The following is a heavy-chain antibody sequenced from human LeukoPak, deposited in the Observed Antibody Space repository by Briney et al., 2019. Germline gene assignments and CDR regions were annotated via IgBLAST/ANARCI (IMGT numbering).Heavy chain of an antibody. V-gene: IGHV4-34*01. D-gene: IGHD3-3*01. J-gene: IGHJ5*02. Sequence: PSETLSLTCAVYGGSFSGYYWSWIRQPPGKGLEWIGEINHSGSTNYNPSLKSRVTISVDTSKNQFSLKLSSVTAADTAVYYCARGHKYYDFWSGYPNWFDPWGQGTLVTVSS. CDR1: GGSFSGYY. CDR2: INHSGST. CDR3: ARGHKYYDFWSGYPNWFDP.